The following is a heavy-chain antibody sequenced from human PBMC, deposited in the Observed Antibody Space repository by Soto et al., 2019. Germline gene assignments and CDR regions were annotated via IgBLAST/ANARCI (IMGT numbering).Heavy chain of an antibody. V-gene: IGHV4-59*01. CDR3: ARGDNIQEFDY. CDR2: IYYSGST. Sequence: SETLSLTCTVSGGSISSYYWSWIRQPPGKGLEWIGYIYYSGSTNYNPSLKSRVTISVDTSKNQFSLKLSSVTAADTAVYYCARGDNIQEFDYWGQGTLVTVSS. CDR1: GGSISSYY. J-gene: IGHJ4*02.